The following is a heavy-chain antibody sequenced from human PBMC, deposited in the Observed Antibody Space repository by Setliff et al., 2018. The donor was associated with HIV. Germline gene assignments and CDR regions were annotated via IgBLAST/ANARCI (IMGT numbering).Heavy chain of an antibody. J-gene: IGHJ3*02. Sequence: PSETLSLTCTVSGGSISSYYWTWIRQPAGKGLEWIGHIYTSGSTNYNPSLKSRVTISVDTSKNQFSLKLSSVTAADTAVYYCARDYASYNFWSGYSAPYAFDIWGQGTMVTVSS. CDR2: IYTSGST. CDR3: ARDYASYNFWSGYSAPYAFDI. V-gene: IGHV4-4*07. CDR1: GGSISSYY. D-gene: IGHD3-3*01.